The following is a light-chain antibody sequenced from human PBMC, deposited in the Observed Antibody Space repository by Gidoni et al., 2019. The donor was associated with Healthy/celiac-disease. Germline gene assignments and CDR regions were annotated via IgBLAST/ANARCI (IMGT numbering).Light chain of an antibody. V-gene: IGKV3-11*01. CDR2: DAS. Sequence: DIVLPQSPATLSLSPGERATLSCRASQSVSSYLAWYQQKPGQAPRLLIYDASNRATGIPARFSGSGSGTDFTLTISSLEPEDFAVYYCQQRSNWPLTFGQXTRLEIK. CDR3: QQRSNWPLT. CDR1: QSVSSY. J-gene: IGKJ5*01.